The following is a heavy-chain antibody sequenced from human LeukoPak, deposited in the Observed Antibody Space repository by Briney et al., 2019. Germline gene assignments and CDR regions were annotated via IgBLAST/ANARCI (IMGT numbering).Heavy chain of an antibody. CDR3: AKDSVSVSSSSYYYYGMDV. J-gene: IGHJ6*02. CDR2: ISGDGGST. Sequence: GGSLRLSCAASGFTFDDYAMHWVRQAPGKGLEWVSLISGDGGSTYYADSVKGGFTISRDNSKNSLYLQMNSLRTEDTALYYCAKDSVSVSSSSYYYYGMDVWGQGTTVTVSS. CDR1: GFTFDDYA. V-gene: IGHV3-43*02. D-gene: IGHD6-6*01.